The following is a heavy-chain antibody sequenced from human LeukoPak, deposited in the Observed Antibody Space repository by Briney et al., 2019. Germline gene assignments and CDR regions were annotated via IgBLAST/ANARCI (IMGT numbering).Heavy chain of an antibody. V-gene: IGHV4-34*01. D-gene: IGHD3-3*01. Sequence: SETLSLTCAVYGGSFRGYYWSWIRQPPAKGLEGIGEINHSGSTNYNPSLKSRVTISVDTSKNQFSLKLSSVTAADTAVYYCARWYYDFWSGYYRLGYYYMDVWGKGTTVTVSS. CDR2: INHSGST. CDR1: GGSFRGYY. J-gene: IGHJ6*03. CDR3: ARWYYDFWSGYYRLGYYYMDV.